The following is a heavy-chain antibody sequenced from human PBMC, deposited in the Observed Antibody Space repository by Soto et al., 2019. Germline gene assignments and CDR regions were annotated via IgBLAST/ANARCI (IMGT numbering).Heavy chain of an antibody. CDR3: ARGEGSDYPRFDY. D-gene: IGHD4-17*01. CDR1: GFTVSSNY. J-gene: IGHJ4*02. CDR2: IYSGGST. V-gene: IGHV3-66*01. Sequence: EVQLVESGGGLVQPGGSLRLSCAASGFTVSSNYMSWVRQAPGKGLEWVSVIYSGGSTYYADSVKGRFTISRDNSKNTLYLQMNSLRVEDTAVYYCARGEGSDYPRFDYWGQGTLVTVSS.